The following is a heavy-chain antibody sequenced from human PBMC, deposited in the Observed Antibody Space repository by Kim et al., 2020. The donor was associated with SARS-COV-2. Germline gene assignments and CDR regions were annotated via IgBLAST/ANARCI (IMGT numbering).Heavy chain of an antibody. CDR3: ANQPPITVLRGVTVTGDYYGMDV. J-gene: IGHJ6*02. V-gene: IGHV3-23*01. CDR2: INGNGGRT. CDR1: GFTFSSYA. Sequence: GGSLRLSCAASGFTFSSYAMSWVRQAPGKGLEWVSAINGNGGRTYYADSVKGRFTISRDNAKNTLYLQMNSLRAEDTAVYYCANQPPITVLRGVTVTGDYYGMDVWGQGTTVTVSS. D-gene: IGHD3-10*01.